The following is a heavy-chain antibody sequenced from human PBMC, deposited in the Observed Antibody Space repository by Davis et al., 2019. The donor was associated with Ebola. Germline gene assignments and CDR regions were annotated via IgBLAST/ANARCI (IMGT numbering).Heavy chain of an antibody. CDR2: IYPGDSDT. V-gene: IGHV5-51*01. Sequence: PGGSLRLSCKGSGYIFTEYWIGWVRQMPGKGLEWMGVIYPGDSDTTYSPSFQGQVTISVDKSVNTAYLQWSSLKASDSAMYFCARRNSLGYSHHHGFDYWGQGSLVTVSS. CDR3: ARRNSLGYSHHHGFDY. D-gene: IGHD1/OR15-1a*01. J-gene: IGHJ4*02. CDR1: GYIFTEYW.